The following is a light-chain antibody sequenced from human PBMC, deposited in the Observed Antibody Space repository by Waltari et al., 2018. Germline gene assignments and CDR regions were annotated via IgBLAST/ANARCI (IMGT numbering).Light chain of an antibody. CDR3: ISYTTTNTLEVI. V-gene: IGLV2-14*03. CDR1: RSDLDVPNY. Sequence: SALTPPASVSGAPGQSIAIYCTGTRSDLDVPNYVSCYQQHPGKAPKLLIYHVNTRPSGVSNRFSGSKSGNTASLTISGLQAEDVSDYYCISYTTTNTLEVIFGTGTKLTVL. CDR2: HVN. J-gene: IGLJ2*01.